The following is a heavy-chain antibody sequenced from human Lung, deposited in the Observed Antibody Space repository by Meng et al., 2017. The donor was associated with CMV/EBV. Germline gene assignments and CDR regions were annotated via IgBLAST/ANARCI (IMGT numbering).Heavy chain of an antibody. D-gene: IGHD2-2*01. CDR3: ASCRGTSCHDGIDF. CDR1: GGSISGYY. J-gene: IGHJ3*01. Sequence: SXTXSLXCTVSGGSISGYYWSFIRQSPGKGLEWIGYISYGGGTKYNPSLQSRVTMSLATSEKQFTQKLTSLTAADTAVYYCASCRGTSCHDGIDFWGQGTMVTVSS. V-gene: IGHV4-59*13. CDR2: ISYGGGT.